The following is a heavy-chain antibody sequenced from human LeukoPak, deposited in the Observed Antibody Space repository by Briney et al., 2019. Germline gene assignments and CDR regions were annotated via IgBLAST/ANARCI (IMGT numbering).Heavy chain of an antibody. CDR2: INAGNGNT. Sequence: GASVKVSCKASGYTFTSYAMHWVRQAPGQRLEWMGWINAGNGNTKYSQKFQGRVTITRDTSASTAYMELSSLRSEDTAVYYCARASPRSYYGSGSYYNPSGWFDPWGQGTLVTVSS. V-gene: IGHV1-3*01. CDR1: GYTFTSYA. CDR3: ARASPRSYYGSGSYYNPSGWFDP. J-gene: IGHJ5*02. D-gene: IGHD3-10*01.